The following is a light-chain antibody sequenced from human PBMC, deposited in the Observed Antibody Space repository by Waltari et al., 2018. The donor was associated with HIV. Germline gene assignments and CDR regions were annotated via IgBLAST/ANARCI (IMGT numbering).Light chain of an antibody. V-gene: IGLV1-47*01. CDR1: SSNIGSNP. Sequence: QSVLTQPPSASGTPGQRVIISCAGISSNIGSNPMSWFQHLPGTAPKFIIYRNDQRPSGVPDRFSGSRSGTSASLAIRGLRSEDEADYYCAAWDASLSRWVFGGGTKLTVL. CDR2: RND. CDR3: AAWDASLSRWV. J-gene: IGLJ3*02.